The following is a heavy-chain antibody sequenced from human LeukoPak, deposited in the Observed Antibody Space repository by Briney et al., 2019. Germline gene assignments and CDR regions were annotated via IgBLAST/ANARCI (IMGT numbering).Heavy chain of an antibody. V-gene: IGHV3-23*01. CDR3: AKALVRGPYYFDY. J-gene: IGHJ4*02. CDR1: GFTFSSYA. D-gene: IGHD3-16*02. CDR2: ISGSGST. Sequence: GGSLRLSCAASGFTFSSYAMSWVRQAPGKGLEWVSAISGSGSTCYADSVKGRFTISRDNSKNTLYLQMNSLRAEDTAVYYCAKALVRGPYYFDYWGQGTLVTVSS.